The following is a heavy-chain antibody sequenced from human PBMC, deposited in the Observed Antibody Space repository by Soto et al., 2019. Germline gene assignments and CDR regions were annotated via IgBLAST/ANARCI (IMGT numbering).Heavy chain of an antibody. J-gene: IGHJ6*02. D-gene: IGHD2-2*01. CDR3: ARTFCSTTSCQAHGMDV. Sequence: QVQLQESGPGLVKPSETLSLTCTVSGDSVSSGSYYWTWIRQPPGKGLEWIGYLYYTGTTNYNPPLKSRVTMSLHTSSNQFSLRLSSVTAADTAVYFCARTFCSTTSCQAHGMDVWGQGTSVTVSS. V-gene: IGHV4-61*01. CDR2: LYYTGTT. CDR1: GDSVSSGSYY.